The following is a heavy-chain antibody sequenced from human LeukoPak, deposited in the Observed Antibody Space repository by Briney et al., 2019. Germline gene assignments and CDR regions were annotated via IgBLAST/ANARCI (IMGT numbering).Heavy chain of an antibody. CDR3: ARSQQWLVLRYYFDY. J-gene: IGHJ4*02. D-gene: IGHD6-19*01. Sequence: GGSLRLSCAASGFTFSGYPIHWVRQAPGKGLEWVAVISYDGSNKYYADSVKGRFTISRDNSKNTLYLQMNSLRAEDTAVYYCARSQQWLVLRYYFDYWGQGTLVTVSS. V-gene: IGHV3-30-3*01. CDR1: GFTFSGYP. CDR2: ISYDGSNK.